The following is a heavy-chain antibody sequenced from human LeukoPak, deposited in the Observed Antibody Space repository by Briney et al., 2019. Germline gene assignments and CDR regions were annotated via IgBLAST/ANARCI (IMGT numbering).Heavy chain of an antibody. CDR3: ARGPYYYDSSGNLYYYGMDV. D-gene: IGHD3-22*01. CDR1: GYTFTSYD. J-gene: IGHJ6*02. CDR2: MNPNSGNT. Sequence: ALVKVSCKASGYTFTSYDINWVRQATGQGLEWMGWMNPNSGNTGYARKFQGRVTMTRNTSISTAYMELSSLRSEDTAVYYCARGPYYYDSSGNLYYYGMDVWGQGTTVTVSS. V-gene: IGHV1-8*01.